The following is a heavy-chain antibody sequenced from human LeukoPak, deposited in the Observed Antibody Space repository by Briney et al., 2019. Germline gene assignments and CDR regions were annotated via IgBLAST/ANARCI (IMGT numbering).Heavy chain of an antibody. CDR3: ARRWFGGV. Sequence: GGSLRLSCAASGFTFSSSDMHWVRQATGKGLEWVSAIGTVGDTYYAASVKGRFTISRENAKNTLYLQMNSLRAEDTAVYYCARRWFGGVWGKGTTVTVSS. V-gene: IGHV3-13*01. CDR2: IGTVGDT. CDR1: GFTFSSSD. J-gene: IGHJ6*04. D-gene: IGHD3-10*01.